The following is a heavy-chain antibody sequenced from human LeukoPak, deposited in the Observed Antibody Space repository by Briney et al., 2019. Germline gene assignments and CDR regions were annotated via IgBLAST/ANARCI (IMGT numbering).Heavy chain of an antibody. CDR3: ALRGLDIVATKQFDY. D-gene: IGHD5-12*01. V-gene: IGHV1-69*13. Sequence: ASVKVSCKASGGTFSSYAISWVRQAPGQGLEWMGGIIPIFGTANYAQKFQGRVTITADESTSTAYMELSSLRSEDTAVYYCALRGLDIVATKQFDYWGQGTLVTVSS. CDR2: IIPIFGTA. CDR1: GGTFSSYA. J-gene: IGHJ4*02.